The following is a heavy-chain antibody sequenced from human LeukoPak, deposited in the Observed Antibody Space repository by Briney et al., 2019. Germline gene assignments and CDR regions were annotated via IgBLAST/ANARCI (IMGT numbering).Heavy chain of an antibody. CDR1: GGSFSPYY. V-gene: IGHV4-34*01. Sequence: PSETLSLTCAVYGGSFSPYYWSWIRQPPGKGLEWIGEINHSGSTNYNPSLKSRVTISVDTSKNQFALRLSSVTAADTAVYYCARGAFYCGGDCYVDYWGQGTLVTVSS. CDR2: INHSGST. J-gene: IGHJ4*02. D-gene: IGHD2-21*02. CDR3: ARGAFYCGGDCYVDY.